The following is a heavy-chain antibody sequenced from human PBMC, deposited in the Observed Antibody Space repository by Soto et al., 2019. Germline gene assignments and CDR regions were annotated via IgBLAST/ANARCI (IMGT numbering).Heavy chain of an antibody. CDR1: GGSISSGGYY. V-gene: IGHV4-31*03. CDR3: ARADWNYEGTNWFDP. CDR2: IYYSGST. D-gene: IGHD1-7*01. Sequence: PSETLSLTCTVSGGSISSGGYYWSWIRQHPGKGLEWIGYIYYSGSTYYNPSLKSRVTISVDTSKNQFSLKLSSVTAADTAVYYCARADWNYEGTNWFDPWGQGTLVTVSS. J-gene: IGHJ5*02.